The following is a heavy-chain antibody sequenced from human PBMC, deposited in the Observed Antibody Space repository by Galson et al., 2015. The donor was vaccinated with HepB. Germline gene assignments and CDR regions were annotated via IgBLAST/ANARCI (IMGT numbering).Heavy chain of an antibody. CDR1: GFTFSSYA. CDR2: ISSNGGST. Sequence: SLRLSCAASGFTFSSYAMHWVRQAPGKGLEYVSAISSNGGSTYYADSVKGRFTISRDNSKNTLYLQMSSLRAEDTAVYYCAIAARGDYYFDYWGQGTLVTVSS. J-gene: IGHJ4*02. CDR3: AIAARGDYYFDY. V-gene: IGHV3-64D*06. D-gene: IGHD6-6*01.